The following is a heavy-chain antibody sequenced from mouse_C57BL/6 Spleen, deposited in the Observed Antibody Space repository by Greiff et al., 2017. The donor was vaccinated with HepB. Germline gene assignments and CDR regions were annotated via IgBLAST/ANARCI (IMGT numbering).Heavy chain of an antibody. CDR2: IYPGDGDT. CDR1: GYAFSSSW. D-gene: IGHD2-2*01. Sequence: VQLQQSGPELVKPGASVKISCKASGYAFSSSWMNWVKQRPGKGLEWIGRIYPGDGDTNYNGKFKGKATLTADKSSSTAYMQLSSLTSEDSAVYFCARFTMVTTDYWGQGTTLTVSS. V-gene: IGHV1-82*01. J-gene: IGHJ2*01. CDR3: ARFTMVTTDY.